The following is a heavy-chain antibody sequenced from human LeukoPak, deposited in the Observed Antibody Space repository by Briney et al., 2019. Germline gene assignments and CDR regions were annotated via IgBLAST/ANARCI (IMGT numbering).Heavy chain of an antibody. CDR2: IKQDGSEK. Sequence: PGGSLRLSCAASGFTFSSYWMSWVRQAPGKGLEWVANIKQDGSEKYYVDSVKGRFTISRDNAKNSLYLQMNSLRAEDTAVYYCARAGRGLLWFGELEDWFDPWGQGTLVTVSS. V-gene: IGHV3-7*01. CDR3: ARAGRGLLWFGELEDWFDP. CDR1: GFTFSSYW. J-gene: IGHJ5*02. D-gene: IGHD3-10*01.